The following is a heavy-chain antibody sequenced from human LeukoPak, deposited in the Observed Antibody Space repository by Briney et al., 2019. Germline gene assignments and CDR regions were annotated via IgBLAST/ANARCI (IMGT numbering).Heavy chain of an antibody. CDR3: ASVNSTPYP. D-gene: IGHD2-15*01. J-gene: IGHJ4*02. CDR1: GGSFSGYY. V-gene: IGHV4-34*01. CDR2: INHSGST. Sequence: SETLSLTCAVYGGSFSGYYWSWIRQPPGKGLEWIGEINHSGSTNYNPSLKSRITISVDTSKNQFSLKLSSVTAADTAVYYCASVNSTPYPWGQGTLVTVCS.